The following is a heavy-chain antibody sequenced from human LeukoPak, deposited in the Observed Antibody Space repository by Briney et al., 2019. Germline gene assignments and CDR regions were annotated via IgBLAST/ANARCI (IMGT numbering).Heavy chain of an antibody. D-gene: IGHD3-16*01. CDR1: GFTYSSYA. V-gene: IGHV3-23*01. J-gene: IGHJ6*03. CDR2: ILDSGYST. CDR3: AKLGGHPLHNYYVGV. Sequence: GGSLRLSCAASGFTYSSYAMSWVRQAPGKGLEWVSGILDSGYSTYYANSVKGRFTISRDNSNNTLYLQMNSLRAEDTAVYYCAKLGGHPLHNYYVGVWGKGTTVAVSS.